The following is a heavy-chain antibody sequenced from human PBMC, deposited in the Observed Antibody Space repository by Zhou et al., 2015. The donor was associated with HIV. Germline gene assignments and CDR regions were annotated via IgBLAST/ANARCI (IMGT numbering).Heavy chain of an antibody. J-gene: IGHJ3*01. D-gene: IGHD3-10*02. CDR2: MNTFTGNP. CDR3: VRTGDTYVAEDAFHV. CDR1: GYIFNTYT. V-gene: IGHV7-4-1*02. Sequence: QVQLVQSGSELKKPGASVKISCKASGYIFNTYTLNWVRQAPGQGLEWMGWMNTFTGNPTYAQGFAGRFVFSLDTYLSTTYLQISDLKAEDTALYYCVRTGDTYVAEDAFHVWGEGTAVTVSS.